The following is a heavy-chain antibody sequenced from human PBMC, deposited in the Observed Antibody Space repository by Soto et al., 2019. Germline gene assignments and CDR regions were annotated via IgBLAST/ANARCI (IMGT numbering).Heavy chain of an antibody. CDR2: IYYSGSA. CDR3: ARSPYYYDSSGYYYTAFDI. D-gene: IGHD3-22*01. V-gene: IGHV4-31*03. Sequence: QVQLQESGPGLVNSSQTLSLTCTVSGGSISSGGSYWSWIRQHPEKGLEWIGYIYYSGSAYYNPSRKSRVTMSVDTSKNQFSLKLSSLTAADTAVYYCARSPYYYDSSGYYYTAFDIWGQGTMVTVSS. CDR1: GGSISSGGSY. J-gene: IGHJ3*02.